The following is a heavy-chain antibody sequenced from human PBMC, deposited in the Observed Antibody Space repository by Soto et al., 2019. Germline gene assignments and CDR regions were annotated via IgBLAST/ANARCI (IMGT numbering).Heavy chain of an antibody. Sequence: PGGSLRLSCAASGFTFSSYSMNWVRQAPGKGLEWVSSISSSSSYIYYADSVKGRFTISRDNAKNSLYLQMNSLRAEDTAVYYCTRDFQGPLDYGMDVWGQGTTVTVSS. V-gene: IGHV3-21*01. CDR2: ISSSSSYI. D-gene: IGHD1-1*01. CDR3: TRDFQGPLDYGMDV. J-gene: IGHJ6*02. CDR1: GFTFSSYS.